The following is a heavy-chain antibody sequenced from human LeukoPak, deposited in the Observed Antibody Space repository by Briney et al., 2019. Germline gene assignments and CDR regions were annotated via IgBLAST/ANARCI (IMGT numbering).Heavy chain of an antibody. CDR3: AKDERPENGDFR. D-gene: IGHD4-17*01. Sequence: GGSLRLSCAASGFTFSSYGMHCVREAPGKGLEWVAFIRYDGSNKYYADSVKGRFTISRDNYKNTLYLQMNSLRAEDTAVYYCAKDERPENGDFRWGQGTLVTVSS. V-gene: IGHV3-30*02. CDR1: GFTFSSYG. J-gene: IGHJ4*02. CDR2: IRYDGSNK.